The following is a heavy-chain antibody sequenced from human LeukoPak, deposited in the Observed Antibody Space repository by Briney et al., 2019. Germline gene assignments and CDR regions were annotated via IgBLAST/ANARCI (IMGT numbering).Heavy chain of an antibody. CDR3: ARQLELDDAFDI. J-gene: IGHJ3*02. CDR2: MNPNSGNT. D-gene: IGHD1-1*01. V-gene: IGHV1-8*03. CDR1: GYTFTSHD. Sequence: ASVKVSCKASGYTFTSHDINWVRQATGQGLEWMGWMNPNSGNTGYAQKFQGRVTFTRNTSISTAYMELSSLRSEDTAVYYCARQLELDDAFDIWGQGAMVTVSS.